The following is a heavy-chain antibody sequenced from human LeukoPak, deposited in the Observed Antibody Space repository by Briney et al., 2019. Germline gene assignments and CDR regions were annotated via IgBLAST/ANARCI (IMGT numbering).Heavy chain of an antibody. CDR3: ARVSSNNWYNERGAFDI. CDR2: INPNIGGT. V-gene: IGHV1-2*02. Sequence: ASVKVSCKASRYTFTGYYMHWVRQAPGHGLEWMGWINPNIGGTDYAQKFQGRVTMTRDTSISTAYMELSRLRSDDTAVYYCARVSSNNWYNERGAFDIWGQGTMVTVSS. CDR1: RYTFTGYY. J-gene: IGHJ3*02. D-gene: IGHD6-13*01.